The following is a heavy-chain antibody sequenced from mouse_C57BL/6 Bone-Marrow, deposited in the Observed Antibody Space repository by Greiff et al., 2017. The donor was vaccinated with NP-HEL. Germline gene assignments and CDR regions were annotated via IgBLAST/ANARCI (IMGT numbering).Heavy chain of an antibody. CDR3: ARSSYGNYLTFY. CDR2: INPSNGGT. D-gene: IGHD2-1*01. CDR1: GYSFTSYW. J-gene: IGHJ3*01. V-gene: IGHV1-53*01. Sequence: QVQLQQPGTELVKPGASVKLSCKASGYSFTSYWMHWVKQRPGQGLEWIGNINPSNGGTNYNEKFKSKATLTVDKSSSTAYMQLSSLTSEDSAVYYCARSSYGNYLTFYWGQGTLVTVSA.